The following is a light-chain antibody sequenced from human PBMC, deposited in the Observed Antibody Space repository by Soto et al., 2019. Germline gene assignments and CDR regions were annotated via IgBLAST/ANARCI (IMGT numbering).Light chain of an antibody. CDR1: QSLVHSDGNTY. CDR2: KVS. V-gene: IGKV2-24*01. Sequence: DFVMTQTPLSSPVTRGQPASISCRSSQSLVHSDGNTYLSWLHQRPGQPPRLLIYKVSHRLSGVPDRFSGSEAVTHFTLKISRVEGEDVGVYYCMRATQLPHYTFRQGAKLEIK. J-gene: IGKJ2*01. CDR3: MRATQLPHYT.